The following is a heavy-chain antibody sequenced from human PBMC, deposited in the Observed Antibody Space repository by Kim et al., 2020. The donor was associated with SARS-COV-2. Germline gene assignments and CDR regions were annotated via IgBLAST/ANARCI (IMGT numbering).Heavy chain of an antibody. D-gene: IGHD2-8*01. CDR3: AGWSFREQSVYDLDY. Sequence: ASVRDGFTISRDNAENSLYLQLDSLRAEDTAVYYCAGWSFREQSVYDLDYWGQGTLVTVSS. J-gene: IGHJ4*02. V-gene: IGHV3-7*03.